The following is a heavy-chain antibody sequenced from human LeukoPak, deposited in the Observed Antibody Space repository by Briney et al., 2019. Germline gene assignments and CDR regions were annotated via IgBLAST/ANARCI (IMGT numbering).Heavy chain of an antibody. D-gene: IGHD1-26*01. J-gene: IGHJ6*02. CDR2: ISSSGDNA. V-gene: IGHV3-23*01. CDR3: AKDVRVGGGGMDV. Sequence: SGGSLRLSCAASGFTFSSYAMNWVRQAPGKGLEWVSLISSSGDNAYYADSVRGRFTISRDKSKNTVSLQMNSLRGEDTAVYYCAKDVRVGGGGMDVWGQGTPVTVSS. CDR1: GFTFSSYA.